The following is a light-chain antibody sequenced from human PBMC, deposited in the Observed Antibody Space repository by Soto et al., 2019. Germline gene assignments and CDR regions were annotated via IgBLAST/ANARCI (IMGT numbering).Light chain of an antibody. CDR2: DVS. Sequence: QSALTQPRSVSGSPGQSVTISCTGTSSDIGGYNYVSWYQHHPDKAPNLLIYDVSKRPSGVPGRFSGSKSGNTASLTISGIQDEDGADYYCCSYAGSSNVFGTGTKVTVL. V-gene: IGLV2-11*01. CDR3: CSYAGSSNV. J-gene: IGLJ1*01. CDR1: SSDIGGYNY.